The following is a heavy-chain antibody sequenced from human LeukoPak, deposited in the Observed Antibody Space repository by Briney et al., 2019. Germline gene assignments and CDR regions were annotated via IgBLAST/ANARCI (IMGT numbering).Heavy chain of an antibody. CDR2: IYTSGST. D-gene: IGHD4-17*01. CDR1: GCSICSGSYY. J-gene: IGHJ3*02. V-gene: IGHV4-61*02. Sequence: SETLSLTCTGSGCSICSGSYYWRWIRQPAGKGLEWIGRIYTSGSTNYNPSLKSRVTISVDTSKNQFSLKLSSVTAADTAVYYCARERKIYGVFDAFDIWGQGTMVTVSS. CDR3: ARERKIYGVFDAFDI.